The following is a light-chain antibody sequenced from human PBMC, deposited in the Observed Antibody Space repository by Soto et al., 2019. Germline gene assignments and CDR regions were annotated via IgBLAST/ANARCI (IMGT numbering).Light chain of an antibody. J-gene: IGKJ2*01. CDR1: QSVSSTY. CDR3: QQSGSSPQT. Sequence: EIVLTQSPGTLSLSPGERATLSCRASQSVSSTYLAWYQQKPGQAPRLLIYGASSRATGIPDRFSGSGSGTDFTLTISRLEPEDFAVYYCQQSGSSPQTFGQGTRWIS. V-gene: IGKV3-20*01. CDR2: GAS.